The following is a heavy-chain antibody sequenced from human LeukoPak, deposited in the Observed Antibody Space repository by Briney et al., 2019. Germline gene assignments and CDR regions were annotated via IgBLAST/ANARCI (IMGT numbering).Heavy chain of an antibody. CDR2: IYYSGST. CDR3: GSSAAIFRPDY. V-gene: IGHV4-39*01. J-gene: IGHJ4*02. CDR1: GGSISSYY. D-gene: IGHD2-2*02. Sequence: PSETLSLTCTVSGGSISSYYWGWIRQPPGKGLEWIGSIYYSGSTYYNPSLKSRVTISVDTSKNQFSLKLSSVTAADTAVYYCGSSAAIFRPDYWGQGTLVTVSS.